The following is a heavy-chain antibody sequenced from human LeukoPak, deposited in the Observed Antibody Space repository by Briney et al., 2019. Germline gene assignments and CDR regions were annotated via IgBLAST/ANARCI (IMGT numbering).Heavy chain of an antibody. J-gene: IGHJ4*02. V-gene: IGHV3-21*01. D-gene: IGHD2-2*01. Sequence: GGSLRLSCAASGFTFSSYSMNWVRQAPGKGLEWVSSISSSSSYIYYADSVKGRFTISRDNAKNSLYLRMNSLRAEDTAVYYCARDSPVDCSSTSCYPFDYWGQGTLVTVSS. CDR2: ISSSSSYI. CDR1: GFTFSSYS. CDR3: ARDSPVDCSSTSCYPFDY.